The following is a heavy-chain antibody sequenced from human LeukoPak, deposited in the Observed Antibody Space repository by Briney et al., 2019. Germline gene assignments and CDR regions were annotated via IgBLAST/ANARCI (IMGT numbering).Heavy chain of an antibody. V-gene: IGHV3-23*01. CDR3: AKSPTYYFDSSAKRYFDL. J-gene: IGHJ2*01. Sequence: SLRLSCAGSGFTSSGYAMNWDRQAPGTGMEWVSGLSASGGSTYYLDFVKGLFTSSRNNSKNSLFLQLTSLGAEDTAVYYCAKSPTYYFDSSAKRYFDLWGRGTLVTVSS. CDR2: LSASGGST. CDR1: GFTSSGYA. D-gene: IGHD3-22*01.